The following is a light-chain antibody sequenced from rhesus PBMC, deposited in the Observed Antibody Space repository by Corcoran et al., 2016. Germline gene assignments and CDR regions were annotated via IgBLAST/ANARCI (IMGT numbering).Light chain of an antibody. J-gene: IGKJ3*01. V-gene: IGKV3-31*02. CDR1: QSVTSY. CDR2: GAS. Sequence: EIVMTQSPATLSLSPGERATLSCRASQSVTSYLAWYQQKPSQAPRLLINGASTRATGIPDRFSGSWSGTDFTHNINSLEPEDFAVYYCQETSNLFTFGPGTKLDIK. CDR3: QETSNLFT.